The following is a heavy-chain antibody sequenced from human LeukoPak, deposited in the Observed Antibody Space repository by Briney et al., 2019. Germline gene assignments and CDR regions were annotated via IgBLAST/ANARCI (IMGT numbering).Heavy chain of an antibody. CDR3: ASSVTTSAWYFDL. J-gene: IGHJ2*01. V-gene: IGHV4-61*02. CDR1: GGSSSSSSYY. CDR2: IYGSGST. Sequence: SQTLSLTCTVSGGSSSSSSYYWSWIRQPAGKGLEWIGRIYGSGSTNYNPSLKSRITISVDTSKNQFSLKLSSVTAADTAVYYCASSVTTSAWYFDLWGRGTLVTVSS. D-gene: IGHD4-17*01.